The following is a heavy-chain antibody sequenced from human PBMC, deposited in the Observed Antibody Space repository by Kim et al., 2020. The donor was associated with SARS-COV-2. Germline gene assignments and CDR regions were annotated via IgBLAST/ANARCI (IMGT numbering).Heavy chain of an antibody. V-gene: IGHV4-59*01. CDR1: GGSISSYY. D-gene: IGHD6-13*01. CDR2: IYYSGST. CDR3: AREQLAPDYYFDY. Sequence: SETLSLTCTVSGGSISSYYWSWIRQPPGKGLEWIGYIYYSGSTNHNPSLKSRVTISVDTSKNQFSLKLSSVTAADTAVYYCAREQLAPDYYFDYWGQGTL. J-gene: IGHJ4*02.